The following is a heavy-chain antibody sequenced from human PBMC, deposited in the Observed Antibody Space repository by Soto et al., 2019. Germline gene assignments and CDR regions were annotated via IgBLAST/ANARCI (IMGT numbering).Heavy chain of an antibody. Sequence: EVQLVESGGGLVQPGGSLRLSCAASGFTFSSYSMNWVRQAPGKGLEWVSYISRSSSTIYYADSVKGRFTISRDNAKNSLYLQMNSLRAEDTAVYYCAREGGDLNWFDPWDQGTLVTVSS. CDR2: ISRSSSTI. J-gene: IGHJ5*02. V-gene: IGHV3-48*01. CDR1: GFTFSSYS. CDR3: AREGGDLNWFDP. D-gene: IGHD4-17*01.